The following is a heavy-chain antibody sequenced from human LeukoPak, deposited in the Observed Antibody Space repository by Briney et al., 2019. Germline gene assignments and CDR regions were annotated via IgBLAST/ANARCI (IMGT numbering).Heavy chain of an antibody. CDR1: GFMFSDYY. J-gene: IGHJ3*02. D-gene: IGHD3-3*01. CDR3: ARRDWVSGAVRVFDI. Sequence: GGSLSLSCVGSGFMFSDYYRSWIRQAPGKGLEWVSYISNDSVDKYYVDSVRGRFTISRDNAKKSMYLQMSGLRVEDTAVYYCARRDWVSGAVRVFDICGQRTMVTVSS. CDR2: ISNDSVDK. V-gene: IGHV3-11*04.